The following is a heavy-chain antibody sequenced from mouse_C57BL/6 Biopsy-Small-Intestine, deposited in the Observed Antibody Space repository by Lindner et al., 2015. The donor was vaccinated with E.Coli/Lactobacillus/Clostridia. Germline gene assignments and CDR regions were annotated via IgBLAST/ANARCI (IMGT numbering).Heavy chain of an antibody. J-gene: IGHJ3*01. CDR2: MNPKRGT. D-gene: IGHD3-1*01. CDR1: GYTFTSNY. Sequence: SVKVSCKASGYTFTSNYLQWVRQAPGQGLEWMGRMNPKRGTMYAQSFQGRVTMTRDTSTSTAYMELSSLRSEDTAVYYCARGPQLDLSPFEFNVDYWGQGTLVT. CDR3: ARGPQLDLSPFEFNVDY. V-gene: IGHV1-72*04.